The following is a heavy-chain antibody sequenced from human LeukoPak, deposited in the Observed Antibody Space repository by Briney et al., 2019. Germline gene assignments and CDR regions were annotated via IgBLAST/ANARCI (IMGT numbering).Heavy chain of an antibody. Sequence: GGSLRLSCAASGFTFTTYNMNWVRQAPGKGLEWVSYISTTGSTIYYADSVKGRFTISRDNAKNSLYLQINSLRDEDTAVYYCARLTTYGPYHDYWGQGTLVTVSS. D-gene: IGHD3-10*01. V-gene: IGHV3-48*02. CDR2: ISTTGSTI. CDR3: ARLTTYGPYHDY. J-gene: IGHJ4*02. CDR1: GFTFTTYN.